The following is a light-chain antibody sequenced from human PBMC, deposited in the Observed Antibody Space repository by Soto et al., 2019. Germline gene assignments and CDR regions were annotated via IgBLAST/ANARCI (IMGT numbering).Light chain of an antibody. CDR1: QGIANY. CDR2: AAS. Sequence: DIQMTQSPSSLSASVGDRVTITCRASQGIANYLPWYQQKPGKVPKLLIYAASTFQSGVTSRFSGSGSGTDFTLTISSLQPEDVATYYCQKYNSAPRTFGQGTKVEIK. CDR3: QKYNSAPRT. J-gene: IGKJ1*01. V-gene: IGKV1-27*01.